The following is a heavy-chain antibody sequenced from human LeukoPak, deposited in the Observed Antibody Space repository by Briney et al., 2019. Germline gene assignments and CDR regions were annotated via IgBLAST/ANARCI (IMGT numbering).Heavy chain of an antibody. D-gene: IGHD1-1*01. Sequence: ETLSLTCTVSGDSINKYFWTWLRQSPVKGLEWIGYFSLTGNTNYNPSLKSRVTISLDRSNNQFSLTLTSMTPADTAVYYCARAGSENLNWRYYIDFWGQGVLLTVSS. J-gene: IGHJ4*02. V-gene: IGHV4-59*01. CDR2: FSLTGNT. CDR3: ARAGSENLNWRYYIDF. CDR1: GDSINKYF.